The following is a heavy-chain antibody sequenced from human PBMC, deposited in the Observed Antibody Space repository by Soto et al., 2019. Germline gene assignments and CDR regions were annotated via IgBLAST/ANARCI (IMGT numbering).Heavy chain of an antibody. CDR3: ARAPAGIYYDSSGFDY. CDR2: MYDSGST. V-gene: IGHV4-59*12. CDR1: GGSISSDF. Sequence: PSETLSLTCSVSGGSISSDFWTWIRQPPGKGLEWIGYMYDSGSTYYNPSLKSRVTISVDRSKNQFSLKLSSVTAADTAVYYCARAPAGIYYDSSGFDYWGQGTLVTVSS. J-gene: IGHJ4*02. D-gene: IGHD3-22*01.